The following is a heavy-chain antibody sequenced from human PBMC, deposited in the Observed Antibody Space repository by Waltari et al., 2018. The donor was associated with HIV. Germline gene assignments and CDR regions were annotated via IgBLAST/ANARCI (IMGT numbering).Heavy chain of an antibody. J-gene: IGHJ5*02. D-gene: IGHD6-13*01. V-gene: IGHV1-69*04. CDR3: ARDLKYGIAARRGDWFDP. Sequence: QVQLVQSGAEVKKPGSSVKVSCKASGGTFSSYAISWVRQAPGQGLEWMGRIIPILGIANYAQKFQGRVTITADKSTSTAYMELSSLRSEDTAVYYCARDLKYGIAARRGDWFDPWGQGTLVTVSS. CDR2: IIPILGIA. CDR1: GGTFSSYA.